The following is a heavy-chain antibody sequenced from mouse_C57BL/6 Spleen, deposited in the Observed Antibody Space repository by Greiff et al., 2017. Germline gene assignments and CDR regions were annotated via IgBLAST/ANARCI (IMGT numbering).Heavy chain of an antibody. V-gene: IGHV1-15*01. CDR1: GYTFTDYE. CDR3: TSTYDGYLYYAMDY. J-gene: IGHJ4*01. CDR2: IDPETGGT. D-gene: IGHD2-3*01. Sequence: QVHVKQSGAELVRPGASVTLSCKASGYTFTDYEMHWVKQTPVHGLEWIGAIDPETGGTAYNQKFKGKAILTADKSSSTAYMELRSLTSEDSAVYYCTSTYDGYLYYAMDYWGQGTSVTVSS.